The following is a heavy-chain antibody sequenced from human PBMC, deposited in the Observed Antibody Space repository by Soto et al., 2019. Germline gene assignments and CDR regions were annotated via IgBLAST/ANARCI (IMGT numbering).Heavy chain of an antibody. J-gene: IGHJ6*02. CDR2: IIPIFGTA. CDR1: GGTFSSYA. D-gene: IGHD6-19*01. Sequence: SVKVSCKASGGTFSSYAISWVRQAPGQGLEWKGGIIPIFGTANYAQKFQGRVTITADESTSTAYMELSSLRSEDTAVYYCAGFRVRAVAPGPVDYYSGMAFWGQGTTVTVSS. V-gene: IGHV1-69*13. CDR3: AGFRVRAVAPGPVDYYSGMAF.